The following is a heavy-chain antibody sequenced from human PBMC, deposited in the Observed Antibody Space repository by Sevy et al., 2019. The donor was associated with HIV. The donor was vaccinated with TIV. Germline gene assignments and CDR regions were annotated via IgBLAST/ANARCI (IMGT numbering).Heavy chain of an antibody. CDR1: GGSIRNYF. CDR3: ARESIGAVGDFDY. J-gene: IGHJ4*02. CDR2: IYYIGST. Sequence: SETLSLTCTVSGGSIRNYFWSWIRQPPGKGLEWIGYIYYIGSTNYNPSLKTRLTISLDTSKNQFSLNLSSVTAADTAVYYCARESIGAVGDFDYWGQGTLVTVSS. V-gene: IGHV4-59*01. D-gene: IGHD6-13*01.